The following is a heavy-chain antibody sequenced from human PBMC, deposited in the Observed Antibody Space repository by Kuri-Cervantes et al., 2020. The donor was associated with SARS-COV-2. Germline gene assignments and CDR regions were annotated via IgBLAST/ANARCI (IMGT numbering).Heavy chain of an antibody. D-gene: IGHD1/OR15-1a*01. CDR1: GFTFSSYA. CDR3: AKCPRTGVPGTSGED. CDR2: ISYDGSNK. V-gene: IGHV3-30*01. J-gene: IGHJ4*02. Sequence: GESLKISCAASGFTFSSYAMHWVRQAPGKGLEWVTVISYDGSNKYYADSVKGRFTISRDNSKNTLYLQMNSLRAEDTAVYYCAKCPRTGVPGTSGEDWGQGTLVTVSS.